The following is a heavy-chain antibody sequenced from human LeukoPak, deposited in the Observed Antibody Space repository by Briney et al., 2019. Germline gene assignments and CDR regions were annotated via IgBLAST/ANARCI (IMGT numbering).Heavy chain of an antibody. Sequence: PSGTLSLTCAVSGGSIRSSNWWSWVRQSPGKGLEWIGEIYHSGSTNYNPSLKSRVTISVDTSKNQFSLKLSSVTAADTVVYYCAVGADPGSYHFDYWGQGTLVTVSS. CDR1: GGSIRSSNW. D-gene: IGHD3-10*01. CDR3: AVGADPGSYHFDY. CDR2: IYHSGST. V-gene: IGHV4-4*02. J-gene: IGHJ4*02.